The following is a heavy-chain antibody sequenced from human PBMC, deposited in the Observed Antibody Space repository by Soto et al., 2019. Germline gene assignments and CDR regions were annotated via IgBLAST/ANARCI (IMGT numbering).Heavy chain of an antibody. J-gene: IGHJ4*02. Sequence: SETLSLTCTVSGGSVSSGSYYWSWIPQPPGKGLEWIGYIYYSGSTNYNPSLKSRVTISVDTSKNQFSLKLSSVTAADTAVYYCARTLPNRQLFDSWSQGTLVTVSS. V-gene: IGHV4-61*01. CDR2: IYYSGST. CDR3: ARTLPNRQLFDS. D-gene: IGHD1-1*01. CDR1: GGSVSSGSYY.